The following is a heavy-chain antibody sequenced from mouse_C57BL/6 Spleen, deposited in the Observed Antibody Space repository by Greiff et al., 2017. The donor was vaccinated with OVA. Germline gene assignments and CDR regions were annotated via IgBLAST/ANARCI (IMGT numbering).Heavy chain of an antibody. CDR2: IYPRDGST. CDR1: GYTFTSYD. CDR3: ARSSHLYGAMDY. V-gene: IGHV1-85*01. Sequence: QVQLQQSGPELVKPGASVKLSCKASGYTFTSYDINWVKQRPGQGLEWIGWIYPRDGSTTYNEKFKGKATLTVDTSSSTAYMELHSLTSEDSAVYFCARSSHLYGAMDYWGQGTSVTVSS. J-gene: IGHJ4*01. D-gene: IGHD1-1*02.